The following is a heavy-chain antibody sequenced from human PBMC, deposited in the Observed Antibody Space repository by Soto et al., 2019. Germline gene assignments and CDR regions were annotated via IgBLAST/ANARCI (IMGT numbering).Heavy chain of an antibody. CDR3: ARSRSGYYPWFDP. D-gene: IGHD3-22*01. V-gene: IGHV3-7*05. CDR2: IKQDGSEK. Sequence: GSLRLSCAASGFTFSSYWMSWVRQAPGKGLEWVANIKQDGSEKYYVDSVKGRFTISRDNAKNSLYLQMNSLRAEDTAVYYCARSRSGYYPWFDPWGQGTLVTVSS. CDR1: GFTFSSYW. J-gene: IGHJ5*02.